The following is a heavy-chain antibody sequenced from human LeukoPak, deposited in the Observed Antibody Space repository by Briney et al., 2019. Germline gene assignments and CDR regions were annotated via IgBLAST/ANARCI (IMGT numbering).Heavy chain of an antibody. D-gene: IGHD1-1*01. Sequence: SETLSLTCAVYGGSFSGYYWSWIRQPPGKGLEWIGEINHSGSTNYNPSLKSRVTISVDTSKNQFSLKLSSVTAADTAVYYCARGYQTNWNHVSYYYSGMDVWGQGTTVNGSS. CDR2: INHSGST. CDR3: ARGYQTNWNHVSYYYSGMDV. V-gene: IGHV4-34*01. J-gene: IGHJ6*02. CDR1: GGSFSGYY.